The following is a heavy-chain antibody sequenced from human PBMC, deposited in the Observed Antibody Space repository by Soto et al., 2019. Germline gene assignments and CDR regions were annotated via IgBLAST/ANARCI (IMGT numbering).Heavy chain of an antibody. V-gene: IGHV4-4*07. CDR1: GDSFSSYY. Sequence: QVQLQESGPGLVKPSETLSLTCTVSGDSFSSYYWSWVRQPAGKGLEWIGRIYRNGDSDYTSSLKSRVTLSIDTSKKQFSLKLTSVTAADTAVYYCARDTRLEGATVGLYDFWGQGTLVTVSS. J-gene: IGHJ4*02. D-gene: IGHD1-26*01. CDR2: IYRNGDS. CDR3: ARDTRLEGATVGLYDF.